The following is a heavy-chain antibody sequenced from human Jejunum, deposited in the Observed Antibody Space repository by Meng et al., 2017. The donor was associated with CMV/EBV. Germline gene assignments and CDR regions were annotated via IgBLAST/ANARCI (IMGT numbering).Heavy chain of an antibody. V-gene: IGHV3-7*01. CDR1: GFAFSGYW. CDR2: IKYDGREK. D-gene: IGHD1-1*01. Sequence: LRLSLAASGFAFSGYWMDWVRQISGKGLEWVANIKYDGREKYFVGSVEGRFTISRDNSRNTLYLHMNSLRAEDAAVYYCTRQLDYWGQGTLVTVSS. J-gene: IGHJ4*02. CDR3: TRQLDY.